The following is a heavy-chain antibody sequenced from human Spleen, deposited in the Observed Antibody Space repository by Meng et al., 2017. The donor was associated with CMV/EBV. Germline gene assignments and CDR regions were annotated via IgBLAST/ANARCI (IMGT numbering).Heavy chain of an antibody. V-gene: IGHV4-61*01. D-gene: IGHD3-3*01. Sequence: SETLSLTCTVSGGSVSSGIHYWSWLRQPPGKGLEWIGYIYYSGRTHYNPALKSRVTITVETSKNQFPLKLSSLTAADTAVYYCAREGYYDFNNLFDPWGQGTLVTVSS. CDR2: IYYSGRT. CDR1: GGSVSSGIHY. J-gene: IGHJ5*02. CDR3: AREGYYDFNNLFDP.